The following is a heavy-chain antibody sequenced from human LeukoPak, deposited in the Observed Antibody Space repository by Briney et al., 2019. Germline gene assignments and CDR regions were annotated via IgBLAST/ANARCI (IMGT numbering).Heavy chain of an antibody. V-gene: IGHV1-2*02. CDR1: GYTFTGYY. CDR2: INPNSGGT. CDR3: ARGVDLTELRNNWLDP. J-gene: IGHJ5*02. Sequence: GASVKVSCKASGYTFTGYYMHWVRQAPGQGLEWMGWINPNSGGTNYAQKFQGRVTMTRDTSISTAYMELNRLRSDDTAVYYCARGVDLTELRNNWLDPWGQGTLVTVSS. D-gene: IGHD3-3*01.